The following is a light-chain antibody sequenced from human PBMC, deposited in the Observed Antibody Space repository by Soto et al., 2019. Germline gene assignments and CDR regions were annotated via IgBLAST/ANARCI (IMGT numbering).Light chain of an antibody. CDR2: GAS. CDR1: QSVSSY. Sequence: ETVLPQSPATLSLYPGERATLSCRASQSVSSYLAWYQQKPGQAPRLLIYGASSRATGIPDRFSGSGSGTDFTLTISRLEPEDFAVYYCQQYGSSLTFGGGTKVDI. V-gene: IGKV3-20*01. J-gene: IGKJ4*01. CDR3: QQYGSSLT.